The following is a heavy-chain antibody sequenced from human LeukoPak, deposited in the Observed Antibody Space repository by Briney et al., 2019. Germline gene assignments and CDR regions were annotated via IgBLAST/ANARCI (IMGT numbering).Heavy chain of an antibody. V-gene: IGHV4-4*07. CDR3: ARAKDNYRGNDAFDI. J-gene: IGHJ3*02. D-gene: IGHD4/OR15-4a*01. CDR1: GGSISSYY. CDR2: IYSTGGT. Sequence: PSETLPLTCTVSGGSISSYYWSWIRQPAGKGLEWIGRIYSTGGTNYNPSLKSRVTMSVDTSKSQFSLKLTSVTAADTAVYYRARAKDNYRGNDAFDIWGQGTVVTVSS.